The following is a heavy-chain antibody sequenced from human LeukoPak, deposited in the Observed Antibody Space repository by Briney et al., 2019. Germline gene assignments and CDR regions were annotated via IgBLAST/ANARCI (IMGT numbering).Heavy chain of an antibody. V-gene: IGHV4-39*07. CDR1: SGSISSSSYY. J-gene: IGHJ6*03. CDR3: ARIYYYYYYMDV. CDR2: IYYSGST. Sequence: SETLSLTCTVSSGSISSSSYYWGWIRQPPGKGLEWIGSIYYSGSTYYNPSLKSRVTISVDTSKNQFSLKLDSVTAADTAVYFCARIYYYYYYMDVWGKGTTVTVSS.